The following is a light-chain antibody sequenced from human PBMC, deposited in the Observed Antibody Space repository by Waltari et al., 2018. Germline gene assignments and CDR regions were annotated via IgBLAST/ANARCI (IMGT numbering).Light chain of an antibody. Sequence: DIVMTQSPDSLAVSLGERATINCKSSQSVLHSSNNRNYLAWYQQKPGQPPKLLISWASTRESGVPDRFSGSGSATDFTLTISSLQAEDVAVYYCQQYYSTPPTFGGGTKVEI. J-gene: IGKJ4*01. CDR1: QSVLHSSNNRNY. V-gene: IGKV4-1*01. CDR3: QQYYSTPPT. CDR2: WAS.